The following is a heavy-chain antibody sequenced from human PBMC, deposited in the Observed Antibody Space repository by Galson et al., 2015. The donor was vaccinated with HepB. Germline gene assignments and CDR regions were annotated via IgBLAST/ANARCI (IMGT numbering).Heavy chain of an antibody. CDR1: GFTFSSYA. CDR2: ISGSGGST. CDR3: AKEGLTGRVSFLEWFHYYGMDV. V-gene: IGHV3-23*01. D-gene: IGHD3-3*02. J-gene: IGHJ6*02. Sequence: SLRLSCAASGFTFSSYAMSWVRQAPGKGLEWVSAISGSGGSTYYADSVKGRFTISRDNSKNTLYLQMNSLRAEDTAVYYCAKEGLTGRVSFLEWFHYYGMDVWGQGTTVTVSS.